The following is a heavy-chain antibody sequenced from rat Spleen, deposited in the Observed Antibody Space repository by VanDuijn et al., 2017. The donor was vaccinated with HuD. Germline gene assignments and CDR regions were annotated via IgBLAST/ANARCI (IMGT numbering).Heavy chain of an antibody. CDR3: TREDWVLDA. CDR1: GITFNNYW. Sequence: EVQLVESGGGRVQPGRSLKLSCVASGITFNNYWMTWIRQAPGKGLEWVATITNSGGSTYYRDSVKGRFTISRDNAKSTLYLQMNSLRSEDTATYYCTREDWVLDAWGQGASVTVSS. D-gene: IGHD1-6*01. CDR2: ITNSGGST. J-gene: IGHJ4*01. V-gene: IGHV5-31*01.